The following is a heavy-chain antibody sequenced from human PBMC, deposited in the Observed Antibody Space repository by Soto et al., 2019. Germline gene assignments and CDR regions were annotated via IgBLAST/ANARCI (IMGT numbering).Heavy chain of an antibody. CDR2: ISSSSSYI. D-gene: IGHD6-19*01. Sequence: EVQLVESGGGLVKPGGSLRLSCAASGFTFSSYSMNWVRQAPGKGLEWVSSISSSSSYIYYADSVKGRFTISRDNAKNSLYLQMNSLRAVDTAVYYCARVKLAVAGPGYFDYWGQGSLVTVSS. CDR1: GFTFSSYS. J-gene: IGHJ4*02. CDR3: ARVKLAVAGPGYFDY. V-gene: IGHV3-21*01.